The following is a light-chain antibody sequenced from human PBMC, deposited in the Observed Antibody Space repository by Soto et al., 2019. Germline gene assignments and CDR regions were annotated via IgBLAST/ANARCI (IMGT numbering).Light chain of an antibody. CDR2: AAS. Sequence: IQLTQSPSSLSASVGDRVTITCRASQGISTYLAWYQQKPGKVPKLLIYAASTLQSGVPSRFSGSGSGTDFTLTIISLQPEDFATYSCQQLNSYPWTFGQGTKVDIK. CDR3: QQLNSYPWT. V-gene: IGKV1-9*01. J-gene: IGKJ1*01. CDR1: QGISTY.